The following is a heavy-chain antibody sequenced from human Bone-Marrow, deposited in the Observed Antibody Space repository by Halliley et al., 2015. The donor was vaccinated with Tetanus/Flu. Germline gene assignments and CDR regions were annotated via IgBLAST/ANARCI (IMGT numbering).Heavy chain of an antibody. V-gene: IGHV4-34*12. Sequence: FRHPRGKGLEWIGESIHSGTTDYHQSLKGRGAISVAASKTRFSLRLSSVAAADTAVCYCARRTPALRSCYYGMAVWGQG. J-gene: IGHJ6*02. CDR2: SIHSGTT. CDR3: ARRTPALRSCYYGMAV.